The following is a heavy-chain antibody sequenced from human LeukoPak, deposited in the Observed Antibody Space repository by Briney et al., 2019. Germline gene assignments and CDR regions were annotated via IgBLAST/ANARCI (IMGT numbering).Heavy chain of an antibody. J-gene: IGHJ6*02. D-gene: IGHD6-19*01. CDR1: GFTFSSYS. CDR3: ARESAVAGYDNYYYYGMDV. CDR2: ISSSSSYI. V-gene: IGHV3-21*01. Sequence: GGSLRLSCAASGFTFSSYSMNWVRQAPGKGLEWVSSISSSSSYIYYADSVKGRFTISRDNAKNSLYLQMNSLRAEDTAVYYCARESAVAGYDNYYYYGMDVWGQGTTVTVSS.